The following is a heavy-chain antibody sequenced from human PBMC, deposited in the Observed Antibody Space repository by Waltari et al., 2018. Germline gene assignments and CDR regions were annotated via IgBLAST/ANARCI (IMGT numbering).Heavy chain of an antibody. CDR3: ASRPELGIGAFDI. V-gene: IGHV1-69*14. CDR1: GGTFSSYA. CDR2: IIPIFGTA. Sequence: QVQLVQSGAEVKKPGSSVKVSCKASGGTFSSYAISWVRQAPGQGLEWRGGIIPIFGTANYAQKFQGRVTMTADKSTSTAYMELSSLRSEDTAVYYCASRPELGIGAFDIWGQGTMVTVSS. J-gene: IGHJ3*02. D-gene: IGHD7-27*01.